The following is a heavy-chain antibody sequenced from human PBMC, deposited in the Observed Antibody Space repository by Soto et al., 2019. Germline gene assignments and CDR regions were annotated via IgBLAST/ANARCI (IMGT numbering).Heavy chain of an antibody. CDR2: ISAYNGNT. J-gene: IGHJ5*02. D-gene: IGHD3-10*01. V-gene: IGHV1-18*01. Sequence: GASVKVSCKASGYTFTSYGISWVRQAPGQGLEWMGWISAYNGNTNYAQKLQGRVTMTTDTSTSTAYMELRSLRSDDTSVYYCARDLGSGSYYGWFDPWGQGTLVTVSS. CDR1: GYTFTSYG. CDR3: ARDLGSGSYYGWFDP.